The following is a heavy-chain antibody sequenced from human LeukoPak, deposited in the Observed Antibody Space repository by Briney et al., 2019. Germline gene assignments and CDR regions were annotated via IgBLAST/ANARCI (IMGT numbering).Heavy chain of an antibody. V-gene: IGHV3-15*01. CDR1: GFTFSDYY. Sequence: GGSLRLSCAASGFTFSDYYMSWVRQAPGKGLEWVGRIKSKTDGGTTDYAAPVKGRFTISRDDSKNTLYLQMNSLNTEDTAVYYCTTDHRYFDYWGQGTLVTVSS. J-gene: IGHJ4*02. CDR3: TTDHRYFDY. CDR2: IKSKTDGGTT.